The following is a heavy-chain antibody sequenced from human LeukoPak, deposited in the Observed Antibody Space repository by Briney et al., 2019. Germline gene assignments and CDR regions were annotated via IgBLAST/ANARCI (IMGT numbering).Heavy chain of an antibody. J-gene: IGHJ4*02. CDR1: GGSISSYY. Sequence: SETLSLTCTVSGGSISSYYWSWIRRPPGKGLEWIGYIYYSGSTNYNPSLKSRVTISVDTSKNKFYLKLSSVTAADTAVYYCARAHLAGHFDYWGQGTLVTVSS. V-gene: IGHV4-59*01. CDR2: IYYSGST. CDR3: ARAHLAGHFDY. D-gene: IGHD6-19*01.